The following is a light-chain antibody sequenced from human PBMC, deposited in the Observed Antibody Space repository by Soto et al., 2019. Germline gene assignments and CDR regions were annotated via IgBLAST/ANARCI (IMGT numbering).Light chain of an antibody. J-gene: IGLJ2*01. CDR1: SSDIGDYNY. V-gene: IGLV2-14*01. CDR3: SSYTKTSTLVL. CDR2: GVT. Sequence: QSVLTQPASVSGSPGQSITIPCTGTSSDIGDYNYVSWYQQHPGKAPKLMIYGVTNRPSGVSNRFSGSKSGNTASLTISGLQAEDEADYFCSSYTKTSTLVLFGGGTQLTVL.